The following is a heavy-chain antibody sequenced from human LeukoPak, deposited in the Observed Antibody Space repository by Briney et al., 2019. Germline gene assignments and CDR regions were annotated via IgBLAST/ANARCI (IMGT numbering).Heavy chain of an antibody. CDR1: GLTDSSSC. CDR3: ARRAGDYSHPYDY. Sequence: PGGSLRLSCAASGLTDSSSCMSWVRQAPGKGLEWVSFIYSGGNTYYADSVEGRFTISRDNSKNTVHLQMNSLRAEDTAMYYCARRAGDYSHPYDYWGQGTLVTVSS. J-gene: IGHJ4*02. V-gene: IGHV3-53*01. D-gene: IGHD3-22*01. CDR2: IYSGGNT.